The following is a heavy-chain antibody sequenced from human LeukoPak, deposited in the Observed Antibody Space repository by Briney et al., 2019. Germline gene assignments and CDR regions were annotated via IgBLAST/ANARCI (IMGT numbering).Heavy chain of an antibody. V-gene: IGHV1-2*02. CDR1: GYNFSVYY. CDR3: ATKGGLTPNTLAM. Sequence: GASVKVSCKGSGYNFSVYYMHWVRPAPGQGLEWMGWMDTNSGDTIYAPKFQGRVSMTRDTSITTAYMELSSLTFDDSAIYYCATKGGLTPNTLAMWGHGTMVTVSS. J-gene: IGHJ3*01. CDR2: MDTNSGDT. D-gene: IGHD2-15*01.